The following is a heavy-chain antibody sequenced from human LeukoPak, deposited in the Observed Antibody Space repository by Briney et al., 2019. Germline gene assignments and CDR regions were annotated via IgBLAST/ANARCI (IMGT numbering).Heavy chain of an antibody. J-gene: IGHJ6*03. CDR1: GFTFSSYG. CDR2: ISGSGGST. CDR3: AKGVDTATPGYYYYMDV. Sequence: GGSLRLSCAASGFTFSSYGMSWVRQAPGKGLEWVSAISGSGGSTYYADSVKGRFTISRDNSKNTLYLQMNSLRAEDTAVYYCAKGVDTATPGYYYYMDVWGKGTTVTISS. V-gene: IGHV3-23*01. D-gene: IGHD5-18*01.